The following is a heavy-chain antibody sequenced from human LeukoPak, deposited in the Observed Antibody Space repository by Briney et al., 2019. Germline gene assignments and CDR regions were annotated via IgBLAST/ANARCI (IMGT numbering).Heavy chain of an antibody. V-gene: IGHV1-69*13. CDR3: ARERYCGGDCPHDAFDI. Sequence: SVKVSCKASGGTFSSYAISWVRQAPGQGLEWMGGIIPILGTANYAQRFQGRVTITADESTSTAYMELSSLRSEDTAVYYCARERYCGGDCPHDAFDIWGQGTMVTVSS. D-gene: IGHD2-21*01. J-gene: IGHJ3*02. CDR1: GGTFSSYA. CDR2: IIPILGTA.